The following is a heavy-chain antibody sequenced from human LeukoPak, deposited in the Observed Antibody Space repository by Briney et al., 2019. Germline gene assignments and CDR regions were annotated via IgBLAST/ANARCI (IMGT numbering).Heavy chain of an antibody. V-gene: IGHV4-34*01. CDR1: GGSFSGYY. D-gene: IGHD2-2*01. Sequence: PSETLSLTCAVYGGSFSGYYWSWIRQPPGKGLEWIGEINHSGSTNYNPSLKSRVTISVDTSKNQFSLKLSSVTAADTAVYYCARRDPRSSTFPFDYWGQGTLVTVSS. J-gene: IGHJ4*02. CDR2: INHSGST. CDR3: ARRDPRSSTFPFDY.